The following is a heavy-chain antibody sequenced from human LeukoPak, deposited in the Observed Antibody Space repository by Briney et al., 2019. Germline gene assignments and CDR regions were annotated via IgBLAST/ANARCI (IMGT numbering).Heavy chain of an antibody. V-gene: IGHV3-30*04. D-gene: IGHD3-9*01. Sequence: GGSLRLSCAASGFTFSSYAMHWVRQAPGKGLEWVAVISYDGSNKYYADSVKGRFTISRDNSKNTLYLQMNSLRAEDTAVYYCARGPDTLTGSDAFDIWGQGTMVTVSS. CDR1: GFTFSSYA. J-gene: IGHJ3*02. CDR3: ARGPDTLTGSDAFDI. CDR2: ISYDGSNK.